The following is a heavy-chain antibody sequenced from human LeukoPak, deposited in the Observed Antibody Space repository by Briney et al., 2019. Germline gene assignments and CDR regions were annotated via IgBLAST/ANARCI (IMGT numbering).Heavy chain of an antibody. D-gene: IGHD6-13*01. CDR2: ITGSGGNT. CDR1: GFIFSSYS. V-gene: IGHV3-23*01. J-gene: IGHJ6*02. Sequence: GGSLRLSCAASGFIFSSYSMSWVRQAPGMGLEWVSVITGSGGNTYYADSVKGRFTISKDNSKNTAYLQMSSLRVDDTAVYYCAKAASSSWPSYYYGMDVWGQGTTVTVSS. CDR3: AKAASSSWPSYYYGMDV.